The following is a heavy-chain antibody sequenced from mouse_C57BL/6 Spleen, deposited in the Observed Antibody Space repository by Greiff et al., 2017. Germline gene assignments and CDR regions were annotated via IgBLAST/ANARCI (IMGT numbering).Heavy chain of an antibody. CDR2: IDPSYSYT. V-gene: IGHV1-69*01. CDR3: ARSGDGSSWFAY. D-gene: IGHD2-3*01. CDR1: GYTFTSYW. Sequence: QVQLQQPGAELVMPGASVKLSCKASGYTFTSYWMHWVKQRPGQGLEWIGEIDPSYSYTNYNQKFKGKSALTVDKSSSTADMQLSSLTSADSAVYYCARSGDGSSWFAYWGQGTLVTVSA. J-gene: IGHJ3*01.